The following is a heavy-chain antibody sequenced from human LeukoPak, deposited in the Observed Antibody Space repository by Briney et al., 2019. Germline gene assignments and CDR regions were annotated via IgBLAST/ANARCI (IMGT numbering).Heavy chain of an antibody. CDR3: ARSGVVPAAIEGWFDP. V-gene: IGHV4-30-2*01. CDR1: GGSISSGGYY. Sequence: SQTLSLTCTVSGGSISSGGYYWSWIRQPPGKGLEWIGYIYHSGSTYYNPSLKSRVTISVDRSKNQFSLKLSSVTAADTAVYYCARSGVVPAAIEGWFDPWGQGTLVTVSS. J-gene: IGHJ5*02. D-gene: IGHD2-2*02. CDR2: IYHSGST.